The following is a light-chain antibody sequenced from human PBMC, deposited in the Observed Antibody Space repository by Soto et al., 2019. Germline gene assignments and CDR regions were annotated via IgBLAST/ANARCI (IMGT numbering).Light chain of an antibody. J-gene: IGKJ4*01. CDR3: QQSYSTPLT. V-gene: IGKV1-39*01. CDR1: QSISSY. CDR2: AAS. Sequence: DIQRTQSPSTLSASVGDRVTITCRASQSISSYLNWYQQKPGTAPKLLIYAASSLQSGVPSRFSGSGSGTDFTLTISSLQPEDFATYYCQQSYSTPLTFGGGTKVDI.